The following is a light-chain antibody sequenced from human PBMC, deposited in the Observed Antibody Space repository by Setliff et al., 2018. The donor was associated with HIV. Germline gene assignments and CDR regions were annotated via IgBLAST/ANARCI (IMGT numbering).Light chain of an antibody. J-gene: IGLJ3*02. CDR2: SNN. CDR1: TSNIGGNT. CDR3: AAWDDSLNGRV. Sequence: QSVLTQPPSASGTPGQRVTISCSGSTSNIGGNTVNWYQQLPGTAPKLLIYSNNQRPSGVPDRFSGSKSGTSASLAISGLQSEDEADYYCAAWDDSLNGRVFGGGTK. V-gene: IGLV1-44*01.